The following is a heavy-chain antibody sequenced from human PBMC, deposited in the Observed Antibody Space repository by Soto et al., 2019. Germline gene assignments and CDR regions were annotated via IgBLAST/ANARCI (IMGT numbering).Heavy chain of an antibody. D-gene: IGHD3-9*01. J-gene: IGHJ6*02. CDR3: ASATGCHPPYYYYGMDV. Sequence: ASVKVSCKVSGYTLTELSMHWVRQAPGKGLEWMGGFDPEDGETIYAQKFQGRVTMTEDTSTDTAYMELSSLRSEDTAVYYCASATGCHPPYYYYGMDVWGQGTTVTLSS. CDR2: FDPEDGET. V-gene: IGHV1-24*01. CDR1: GYTLTELS.